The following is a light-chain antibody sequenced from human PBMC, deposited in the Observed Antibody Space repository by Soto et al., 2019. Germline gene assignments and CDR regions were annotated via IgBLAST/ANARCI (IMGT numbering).Light chain of an antibody. V-gene: IGKV3-11*01. CDR2: DAS. CDR1: QSVSNF. Sequence: EIVLTQSPATLSLSPGERATLSCRASQSVSNFLAWYQQKPGQAPRLLIYDASNRATGIPARFSGSGSGTDFTLTSSSLEPEDFSVYYCQQRSHWPPITFGQGTRLE. J-gene: IGKJ5*01. CDR3: QQRSHWPPIT.